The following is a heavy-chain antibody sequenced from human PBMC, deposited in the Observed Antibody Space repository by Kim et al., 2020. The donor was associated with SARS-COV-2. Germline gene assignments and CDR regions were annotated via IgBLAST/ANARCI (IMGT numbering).Heavy chain of an antibody. CDR2: ISYDGSNK. D-gene: IGHD3-16*01. CDR1: GFTFSSYG. CDR3: AKDDYVWGSYFDY. Sequence: GGSLRLSCAASGFTFSSYGMHWVRQAPGKGLEWVAVISYDGSNKYYADSVKGRFTISRDNSKNTLYLQMNSLRAEDTAVYYCAKDDYVWGSYFDYWGQGTLVTVSS. V-gene: IGHV3-30*18. J-gene: IGHJ4*02.